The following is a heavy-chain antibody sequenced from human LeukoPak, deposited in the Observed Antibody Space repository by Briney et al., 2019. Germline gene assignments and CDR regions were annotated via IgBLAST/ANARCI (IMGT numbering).Heavy chain of an antibody. CDR3: TREGRGSDAFDY. CDR2: IRSKAYGGTT. Sequence: GGSLRLSCTTSGFTFGDYAMSWVRQAPGKGLEWVGFIRSKAYGGTTEYAASVKGRFTIPRDDSRRIVYLQMNSLKTEDTAVYYCTREGRGSDAFDYWGQGTLVTVSS. CDR1: GFTFGDYA. J-gene: IGHJ4*02. V-gene: IGHV3-49*04. D-gene: IGHD3-16*01.